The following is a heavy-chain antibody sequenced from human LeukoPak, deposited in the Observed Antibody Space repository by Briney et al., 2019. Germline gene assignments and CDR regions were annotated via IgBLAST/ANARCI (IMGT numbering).Heavy chain of an antibody. D-gene: IGHD6-13*01. V-gene: IGHV4-61*02. J-gene: IGHJ4*02. Sequence: SETLSLTCTVSGGSISSGSYYWSWLRQPAGKGLEWIGRIYTSGSTNYNPSLKSRVTISVDTSKNQFSLKLSSVTAADTAVYYCARVGSSWRYFDYWGQGTLVTVSS. CDR1: GGSISSGSYY. CDR3: ARVGSSWRYFDY. CDR2: IYTSGST.